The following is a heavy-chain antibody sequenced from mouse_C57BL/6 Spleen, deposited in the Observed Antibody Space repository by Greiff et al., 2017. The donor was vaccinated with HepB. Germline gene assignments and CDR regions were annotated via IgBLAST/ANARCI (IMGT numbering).Heavy chain of an antibody. CDR3: TRGDYGSSNYYAMDY. V-gene: IGHV1-15*01. D-gene: IGHD1-1*01. Sequence: VKLQESGAELVRPGASVTLSCKASGYTFTDYEMHWVKQTPVHGLEWIGAIDPETGGTAYNQKFKGKAILTADKSSSTAYMELRSLTSEDSAVYYCTRGDYGSSNYYAMDYWGQGTSVTVSS. J-gene: IGHJ4*01. CDR1: GYTFTDYE. CDR2: IDPETGGT.